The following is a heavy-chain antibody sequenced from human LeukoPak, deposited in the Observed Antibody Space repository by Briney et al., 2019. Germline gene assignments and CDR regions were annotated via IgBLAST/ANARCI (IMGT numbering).Heavy chain of an antibody. Sequence: GGSLRLSCAASGFTFSSYWMSWVRQAPGKGLEWVANINEDGSEKYYVDSVKGRFTISRDNAKNSLYLQMNSLRAEDTAVYYCAREEIVGEYYYYYGMDVRGQGTTVTVSS. V-gene: IGHV3-7*01. CDR3: AREEIVGEYYYYYGMDV. J-gene: IGHJ6*02. D-gene: IGHD1-26*01. CDR1: GFTFSSYW. CDR2: INEDGSEK.